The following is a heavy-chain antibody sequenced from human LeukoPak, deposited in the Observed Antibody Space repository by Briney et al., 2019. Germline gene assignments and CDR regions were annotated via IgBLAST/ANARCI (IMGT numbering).Heavy chain of an antibody. D-gene: IGHD6-13*01. J-gene: IGHJ6*02. V-gene: IGHV3-30-3*01. CDR3: AKDIEGTAYSSSWFLGDYYYGMDV. CDR2: ISYDGSNK. CDR1: GFTFSSYA. Sequence: QRGRSLRLSCAASGFTFSSYAMHWVRQAPGKGLEWVAVISYDGSNKYYADSVKGRFTISRDNSKNTLYLQMNSLRAEDTAVYYCAKDIEGTAYSSSWFLGDYYYGMDVWGQGTTVTVSS.